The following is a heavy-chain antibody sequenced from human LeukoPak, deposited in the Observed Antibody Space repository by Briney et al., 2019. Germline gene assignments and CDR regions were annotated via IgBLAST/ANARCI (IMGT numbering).Heavy chain of an antibody. CDR2: IKQDGGEK. CDR3: SRTGRYGPGCGGY. V-gene: IGHV3-7*01. Sequence: PGGSLRLSCAASGFTFSYYWMSWVRQAPGKGLEWVAYIKQDGGEKYYVDSVKGRFTISRYNARNALYLQMDSLGLEDRAVYYCSRTGRYGPGCGGYWEQGTQVTVSS. CDR1: GFTFSYYW. J-gene: IGHJ4*02. D-gene: IGHD3-9*01.